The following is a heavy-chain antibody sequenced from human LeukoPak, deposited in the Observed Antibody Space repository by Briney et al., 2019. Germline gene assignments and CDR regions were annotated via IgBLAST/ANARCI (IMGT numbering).Heavy chain of an antibody. D-gene: IGHD6-13*01. Sequence: GGSLRLSCAASGFTFSSYGMHWVRQAPGKGLEWVAFIRYDGSNKYYADSVKGRFTISRDNSKNTLYLQMNSLRAEDTAVYYCARALYSSSWSENPDYFDYWGQGTLVTVSS. CDR1: GFTFSSYG. V-gene: IGHV3-30*02. CDR3: ARALYSSSWSENPDYFDY. CDR2: IRYDGSNK. J-gene: IGHJ4*02.